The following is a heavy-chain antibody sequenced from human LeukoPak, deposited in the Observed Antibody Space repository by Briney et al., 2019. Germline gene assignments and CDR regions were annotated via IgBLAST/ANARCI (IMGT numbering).Heavy chain of an antibody. CDR2: IWYDGSNK. CDR3: AKEIWDTVAGLDY. V-gene: IGHV3-33*06. CDR1: GFTFSSYG. D-gene: IGHD6-19*01. Sequence: PGRSLRLSCAASGFTFSSYGMHWVRQAPGKGLEWVAVIWYDGSNKYYADSVKGRFTISRDNSKNTLYLQMNSLRAEDTAVYYCAKEIWDTVAGLDYWGQGTLVTVSS. J-gene: IGHJ4*02.